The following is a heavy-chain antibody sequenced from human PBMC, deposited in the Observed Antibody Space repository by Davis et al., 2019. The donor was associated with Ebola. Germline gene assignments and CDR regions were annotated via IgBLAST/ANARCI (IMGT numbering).Heavy chain of an antibody. J-gene: IGHJ4*02. CDR3: AKDFQSYVAVAGTKDH. V-gene: IGHV3-30*18. Sequence: PGGSLRLSCAASGFTFNKYGIHWVRQAPGKGLEWVALMSHDGNKEYYSDSLKGRFPISRDNSRNPVFLQMNSLRAEDTAIYYCAKDFQSYVAVAGTKDHWGQGTLVTVSS. D-gene: IGHD6-19*01. CDR2: MSHDGNKE. CDR1: GFTFNKYG.